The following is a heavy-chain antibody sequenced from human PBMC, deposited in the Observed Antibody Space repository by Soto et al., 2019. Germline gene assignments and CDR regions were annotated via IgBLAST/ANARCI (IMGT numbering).Heavy chain of an antibody. J-gene: IGHJ4*02. CDR1: GYIFTSYP. D-gene: IGHD4-17*01. Sequence: ASVKVSCKASGYIFTSYPMHWVRQAPGHSLEWMGWINTGTGNTKYSQNFQGRVSTSRDTSAYTAYMELSSLRSDDTAVYYCTRDNNGVGDYWGQGTLVTVSS. V-gene: IGHV1-3*04. CDR2: INTGTGNT. CDR3: TRDNNGVGDY.